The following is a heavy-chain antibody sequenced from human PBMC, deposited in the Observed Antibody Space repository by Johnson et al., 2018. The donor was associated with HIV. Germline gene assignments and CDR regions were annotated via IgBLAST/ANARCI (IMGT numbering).Heavy chain of an antibody. V-gene: IGHV3-66*01. J-gene: IGHJ3*02. CDR1: GFTVSSYY. Sequence: VQLVESGGGLVQPGGSLRLSCAASGFTVSSYYMTWVRQAPGKGLEWVSVLFSGVTTYYADSVKGRFTISRDSSKNTLYLQMNSLRAEDTAVYYCAKDLSGGYYFAGNAFDIWGQGTMVTVSS. D-gene: IGHD1-26*01. CDR2: LFSGVTT. CDR3: AKDLSGGYYFAGNAFDI.